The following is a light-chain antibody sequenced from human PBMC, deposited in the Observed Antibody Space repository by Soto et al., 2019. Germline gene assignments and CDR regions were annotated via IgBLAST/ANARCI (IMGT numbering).Light chain of an antibody. CDR1: QSVSSH. Sequence: EIVLTQSPATLSLSPGERATLSFRASQSVSSHLVWFQQKPGQAPRLLIYDASSRATGIPARFSGSGSGTDFTLTISSLEPEDFAVYYCHQRSNWPITFGQGTRLEIK. CDR2: DAS. V-gene: IGKV3-11*01. J-gene: IGKJ5*01. CDR3: HQRSNWPIT.